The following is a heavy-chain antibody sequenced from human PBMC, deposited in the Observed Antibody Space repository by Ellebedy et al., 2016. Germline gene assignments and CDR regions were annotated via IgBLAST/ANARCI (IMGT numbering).Heavy chain of an antibody. CDR3: ARAEVIVVVPDSGYYYYGMDV. Sequence: SVKVSXXASGGTFSSYAISWVRQAPGQGLEWIGGIIPIFGTANYAQKFQGRVTITADKSTSTAYMELSSLRSEDTAVYYCARAEVIVVVPDSGYYYYGMDVWGQGTTVTVSS. V-gene: IGHV1-69*06. D-gene: IGHD2-2*01. CDR1: GGTFSSYA. J-gene: IGHJ6*02. CDR2: IIPIFGTA.